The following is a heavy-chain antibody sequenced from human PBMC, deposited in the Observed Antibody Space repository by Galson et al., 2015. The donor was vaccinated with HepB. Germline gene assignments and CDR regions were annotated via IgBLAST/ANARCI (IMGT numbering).Heavy chain of an antibody. CDR2: ISSTGDST. CDR3: VKLPSWDRGLDC. CDR1: GFTFSSYA. Sequence: CAASGFTFSSYAMHWVRQAPGKGLEYVSAISSTGDSTYYADSVRGRFTVSRDNSKNTLFLQMSSLRVEDTAVYYCVKLPSWDRGLDCWGQGTLVTVSS. V-gene: IGHV3-64D*09. J-gene: IGHJ4*02. D-gene: IGHD6-13*01.